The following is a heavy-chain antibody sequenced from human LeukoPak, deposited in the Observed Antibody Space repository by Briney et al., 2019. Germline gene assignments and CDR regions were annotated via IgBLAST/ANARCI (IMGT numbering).Heavy chain of an antibody. CDR1: GYSFTSYW. J-gene: IGHJ3*02. D-gene: IGHD3-10*01. Sequence: GESLKISCKGSGYSFTSYWIGWVRQMPGKGLEWMGIIYPGDSDTRYSPSFQGQVTISADKSISTAYLQWSSLKASDTAMYCCARPRTYYYGSGSPDAFDIWGQGTMVTVSS. V-gene: IGHV5-51*01. CDR3: ARPRTYYYGSGSPDAFDI. CDR2: IYPGDSDT.